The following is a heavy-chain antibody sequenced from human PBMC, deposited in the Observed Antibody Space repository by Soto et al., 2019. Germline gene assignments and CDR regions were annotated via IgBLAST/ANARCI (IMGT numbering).Heavy chain of an antibody. V-gene: IGHV3-23*01. D-gene: IGHD3-22*01. Sequence: EVQLLESGGGLVQPGGSLRLSCAASGFTFSSYAMSWVRQAPGKGLEWVSAISGSGGSTYYADSVKGRFTISRDNSKNTLYLQMNSLRADDTAVYYCANTYYYDSSGYLPFDYWGQGTLVTVSS. CDR2: ISGSGGST. J-gene: IGHJ4*02. CDR1: GFTFSSYA. CDR3: ANTYYYDSSGYLPFDY.